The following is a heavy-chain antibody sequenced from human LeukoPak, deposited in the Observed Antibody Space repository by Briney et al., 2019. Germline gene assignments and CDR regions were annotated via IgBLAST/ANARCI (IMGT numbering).Heavy chain of an antibody. J-gene: IGHJ4*02. D-gene: IGHD6-13*01. CDR2: IYYSGST. V-gene: IGHV4-59*01. CDR3: ARSYSSSSYFDY. CDR1: GGSISSYY. Sequence: SETLSLTCTVSGGSISSYYWSWIRQPPGKGLQWIGYIYYSGSTNYNPSLKSRVTISVDTSKNQFSLKLSSVTAADTAVYYCARSYSSSSYFDYWGQGTLVTVSS.